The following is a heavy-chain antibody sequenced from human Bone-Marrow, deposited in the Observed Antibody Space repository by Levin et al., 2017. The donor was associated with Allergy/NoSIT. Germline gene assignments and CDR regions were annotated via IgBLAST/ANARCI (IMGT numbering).Heavy chain of an antibody. CDR3: ARASGYYPRYYFDQ. CDR2: IYQSGNT. CDR1: GGSISSGGYS. D-gene: IGHD3-22*01. V-gene: IGHV4-30-2*01. Sequence: SQTLSLTCTVSGGSISSGGYSWGWIRQPPGQDLEWIGYIYQSGNTYYRPSLKSRVTISADRSRNQFSLNLTLVTAADTAVYYCARASGYYPRYYFDQWGQGTPVTVSS. J-gene: IGHJ4*02.